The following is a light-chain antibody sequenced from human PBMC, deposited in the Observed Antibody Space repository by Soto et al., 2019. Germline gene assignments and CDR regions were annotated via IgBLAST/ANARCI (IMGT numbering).Light chain of an antibody. V-gene: IGKV3-15*01. CDR2: GAS. CDR3: QQYNNWWT. CDR1: QSVSNN. J-gene: IGKJ1*01. Sequence: EIVMTQSPATLSVSTGERATLSCRASQSVSNNLAWYQKKPGQAPRLLIYGASTRATGIPVRFSGSGYGTVFILSISRLESEDFDAYYCQQYNNWWTFGQGT.